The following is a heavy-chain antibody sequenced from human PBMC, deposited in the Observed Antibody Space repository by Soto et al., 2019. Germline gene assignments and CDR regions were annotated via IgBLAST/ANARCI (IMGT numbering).Heavy chain of an antibody. V-gene: IGHV1-18*01. J-gene: IGHJ6*02. CDR2: ISAYNGNT. Sequence: SVKVSCTASGYTFTSYGISWVRQAPGQGLEWMGWISAYNGNTNYAQKLQGRVTMTTDTSTSTAYMELRSLRSDDTAVYYCAREKAYYYDSSGSAAYYYYYYGMDVWGQGTTVTVSS. CDR1: GYTFTSYG. D-gene: IGHD3-22*01. CDR3: AREKAYYYDSSGSAAYYYYYYGMDV.